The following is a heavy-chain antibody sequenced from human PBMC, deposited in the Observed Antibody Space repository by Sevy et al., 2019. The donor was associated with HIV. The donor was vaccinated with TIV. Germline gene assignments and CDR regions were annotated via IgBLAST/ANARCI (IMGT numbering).Heavy chain of an antibody. Sequence: GGSLRLSCVGSGFRFSGYYMNWIRQAPGKGLEWVSYISGTGNTKYYTDSVKGRFTISRDNAKNSLYLEMNSLRVDDTAVYYCARDPTYYEFWAGYYTGWFDPWGQGTLVTVSS. J-gene: IGHJ5*02. CDR3: ARDPTYYEFWAGYYTGWFDP. CDR1: GFRFSGYY. CDR2: ISGTGNTK. D-gene: IGHD3-3*01. V-gene: IGHV3-11*01.